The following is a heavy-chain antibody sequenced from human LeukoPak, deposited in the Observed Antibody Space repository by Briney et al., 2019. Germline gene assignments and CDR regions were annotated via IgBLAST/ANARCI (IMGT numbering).Heavy chain of an antibody. CDR3: ARDRSCSSTSCYFDP. D-gene: IGHD2-2*01. V-gene: IGHV1-18*01. CDR1: GYTFTSYD. Sequence: GASVKVSCKASGYTFTSYDISWVRQAPGQGLEWMGWISGYNGNKNYAQKFQGRVTMTTDTSTNTAYMELRNLRSDDTAVYYCARDRSCSSTSCYFDPWGQGTPVTVSS. CDR2: ISGYNGNK. J-gene: IGHJ5*02.